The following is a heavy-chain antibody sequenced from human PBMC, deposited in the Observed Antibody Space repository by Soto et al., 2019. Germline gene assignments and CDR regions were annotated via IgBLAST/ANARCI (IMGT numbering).Heavy chain of an antibody. CDR2: ISYDGSNK. V-gene: IGHV3-30-3*01. CDR3: ARDVGIAARGDAFDI. J-gene: IGHJ3*02. CDR1: GFPFSIYA. Sequence: GGSLRLSCAASGFPFSIYAMHLVRQSPGKGLEWVAVISYDGSNKYYADSVKGRFTISRDNSKNTLYLQMNSLRAEDTAVYYCARDVGIAARGDAFDIWGQGTMVTVSS. D-gene: IGHD6-6*01.